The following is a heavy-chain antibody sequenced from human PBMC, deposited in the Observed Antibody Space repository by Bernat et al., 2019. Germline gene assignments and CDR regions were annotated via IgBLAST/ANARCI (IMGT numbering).Heavy chain of an antibody. Sequence: QVQLQESGPGLVKPSETLSLTCTVSGGSISSYYWSWFRQPPGKGLEWIGYIYYSGSTNYNPSLKSRVTISVDTSKNQFSLKLSSVTAADTAVYYCARTVTTYYYYYMDVWGKGTPVTVSS. J-gene: IGHJ6*03. CDR2: IYYSGST. CDR3: ARTVTTYYYYYMDV. CDR1: GGSISSYY. D-gene: IGHD4-17*01. V-gene: IGHV4-59*01.